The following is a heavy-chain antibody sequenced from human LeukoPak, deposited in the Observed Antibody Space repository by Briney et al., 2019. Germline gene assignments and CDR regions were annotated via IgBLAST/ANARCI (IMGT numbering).Heavy chain of an antibody. V-gene: IGHV1-24*01. CDR1: GYTLTELS. CDR2: FDPEDGEA. Sequence: ASVKVSCKVSGYTLTELSLHWVRQAPGKGLEWMGGFDPEDGEAIYAHKFQGRVTMTEDMELSSLRSEDTAVYYCATVGVRGITFDYWGPGALVTVSS. D-gene: IGHD3-10*01. CDR3: ATVGVRGITFDY. J-gene: IGHJ4*02.